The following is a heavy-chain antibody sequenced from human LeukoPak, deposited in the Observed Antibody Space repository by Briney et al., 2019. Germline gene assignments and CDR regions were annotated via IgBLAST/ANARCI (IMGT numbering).Heavy chain of an antibody. Sequence: ASVRVSCKASGYTFTSYGISWVRQAPGQRLEWMGWISVYNGKTNYATKPPGRVTMTTDTSTSTTYIELRSLRSDDTAVYYCARDAGYFDWLSGFDYWGRGTLVTVSS. CDR2: ISVYNGKT. CDR1: GYTFTSYG. D-gene: IGHD3-9*01. J-gene: IGHJ4*02. CDR3: ARDAGYFDWLSGFDY. V-gene: IGHV1-18*01.